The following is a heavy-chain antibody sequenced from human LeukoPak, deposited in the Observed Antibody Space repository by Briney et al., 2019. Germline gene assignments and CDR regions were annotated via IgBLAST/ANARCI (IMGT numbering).Heavy chain of an antibody. CDR3: ASYIVVVTAIGY. V-gene: IGHV4-39*01. CDR1: GGSISSGGYY. Sequence: SQTLSLTCTVSGGSISSGGYYWGWIRQPPGKGLEWIGSIYYSGSTYYNPSLKSRVTISVDTSKNQFSLKLSSVTAADTAVYYCASYIVVVTAIGYWGQGTLVTVSS. J-gene: IGHJ4*02. D-gene: IGHD2-21*02. CDR2: IYYSGST.